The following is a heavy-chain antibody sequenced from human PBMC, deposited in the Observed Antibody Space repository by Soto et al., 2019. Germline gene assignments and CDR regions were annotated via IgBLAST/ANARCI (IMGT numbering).Heavy chain of an antibody. CDR3: ARESIWFGEPLVDY. J-gene: IGHJ4*02. D-gene: IGHD3-10*01. Sequence: ESGGGLVPPGGSLRLSCAASGFTFSSYSMNWVRQAPGKGLEWVSYISSSSSTIYYADSVKGRFTISRDNAKNSLYLQMNSLRDEDTAVYYCARESIWFGEPLVDYWGQGTLVTVSS. CDR1: GFTFSSYS. V-gene: IGHV3-48*02. CDR2: ISSSSSTI.